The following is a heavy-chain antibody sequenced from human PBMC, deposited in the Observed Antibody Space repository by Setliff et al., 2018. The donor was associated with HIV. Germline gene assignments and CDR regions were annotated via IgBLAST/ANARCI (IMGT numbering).Heavy chain of an antibody. CDR2: ITGSGSRI. CDR1: GFTFSNYE. D-gene: IGHD3-16*01. Sequence: PGGSLRLSCAASGFTFSNYEMNWARQAPGKGLEWVSYITGSGSRIYYADSVKGRFTISRDNAKNSVYLQMNSLRAEDTAVYYCARDEATGGVDYWGQGTLVTVSS. V-gene: IGHV3-48*03. CDR3: ARDEATGGVDY. J-gene: IGHJ4*02.